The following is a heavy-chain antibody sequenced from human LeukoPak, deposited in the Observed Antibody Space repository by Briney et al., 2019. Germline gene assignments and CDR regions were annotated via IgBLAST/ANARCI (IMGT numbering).Heavy chain of an antibody. Sequence: GGSLRLSCAASGFPFSDVWMSWVRQAPGEGLEWGGRIKSKTDGGTADYAAPVKGRFTFSRDDSKNTLYLQMNSLKTEDTAVYYCTADWYYYDSSGYYPIFWGQGTLVTVSS. CDR3: TADWYYYDSSGYYPIF. CDR1: GFPFSDVW. CDR2: IKSKTDGGTA. V-gene: IGHV3-15*01. J-gene: IGHJ4*02. D-gene: IGHD3-22*01.